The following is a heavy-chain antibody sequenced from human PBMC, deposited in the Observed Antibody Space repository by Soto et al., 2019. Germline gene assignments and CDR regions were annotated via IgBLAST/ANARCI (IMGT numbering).Heavy chain of an antibody. J-gene: IGHJ6*02. CDR1: GYTLTGYY. Sequence: ASVKVSCEASGYTLTGYYMHWVRQAPGQGLEWMGWINPNSGGTNYAQKFQGWVTMTRDTSISTAYMELSRLRSDDTAVYYCARARSKDGYYYYGRAVWGQGTTVTVSS. CDR2: INPNSGGT. V-gene: IGHV1-2*04. D-gene: IGHD6-13*01. CDR3: ARARSKDGYYYYGRAV.